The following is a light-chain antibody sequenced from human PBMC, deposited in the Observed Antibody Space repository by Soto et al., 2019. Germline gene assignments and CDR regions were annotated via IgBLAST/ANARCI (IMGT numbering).Light chain of an antibody. V-gene: IGLV1-51*02. CDR1: SPNIGNNY. CDR3: GTWYSSLSGCV. Sequence: QSVLTQPPSVSAAPGQKVTISCSGSSPNIGNNYVSWYQQLPGAAPKLLIYENDKRPSGIPYRCSGFKSCTAATLGITGLHTGEEADDYCGTWYSSLSGCVFGGGTKLTVL. CDR2: END. J-gene: IGLJ3*02.